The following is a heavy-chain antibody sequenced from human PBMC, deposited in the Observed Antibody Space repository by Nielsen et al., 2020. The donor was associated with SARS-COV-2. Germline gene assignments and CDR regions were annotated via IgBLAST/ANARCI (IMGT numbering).Heavy chain of an antibody. CDR2: IKQDGSEK. V-gene: IGHV3-7*01. CDR3: ARAQAYYYYYYMDV. Sequence: GESLKISCAASGFSVSCNYMSWVRQAPGKGLEWVANIKQDGSEKYYVDSVKGRFTISRDNAKNSLHLQMNSLRAEDTAVYYCARAQAYYYYYYMDVWGKGTTVTVSS. J-gene: IGHJ6*03. CDR1: GFSVSCNY.